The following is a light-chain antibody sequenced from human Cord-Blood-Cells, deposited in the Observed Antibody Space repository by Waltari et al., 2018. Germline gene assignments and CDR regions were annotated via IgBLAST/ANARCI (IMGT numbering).Light chain of an antibody. J-gene: IGLJ1*01. Sequence: QSALTQPASVSGSPGPSITISCTGTSSDVGRYNLVSWYQQHPGKAPQRMIYGGSKRPSGVSNRCSGSKSGNTASLTISGLQAEDEADYYCCSYAGSSTYVFGTGTKVTVL. CDR1: SSDVGRYNL. CDR3: CSYAGSSTYV. V-gene: IGLV2-23*01. CDR2: GGS.